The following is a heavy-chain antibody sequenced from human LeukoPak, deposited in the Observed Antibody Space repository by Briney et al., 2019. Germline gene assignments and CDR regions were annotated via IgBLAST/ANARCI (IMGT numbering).Heavy chain of an antibody. J-gene: IGHJ4*02. CDR2: ISSRSSYV. Sequence: GGSLRLSCAASGFTASSDYMNWVRQAPGKELEWVSSISSRSSYVYYADSVKGRFTISRDDAKNSLYLQMNSLRAEDTAVYYCARGYCSSTSCYFGEFDYWGQGTLVTVSS. D-gene: IGHD2-2*01. V-gene: IGHV3-21*01. CDR3: ARGYCSSTSCYFGEFDY. CDR1: GFTASSDY.